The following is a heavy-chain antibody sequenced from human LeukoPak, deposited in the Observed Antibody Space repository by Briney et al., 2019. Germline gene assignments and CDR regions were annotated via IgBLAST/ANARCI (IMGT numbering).Heavy chain of an antibody. D-gene: IGHD1-26*01. J-gene: IGHJ4*02. CDR2: IIPIFGTA. CDR1: GGTFSSYA. CDR3: ARSGGGATHFDY. V-gene: IGHV1-69*13. Sequence: GASVKVSCKASGGTFSSYAISWVRQAPGQGLEWMGGIIPIFGTANYAQKFQGRVTITADESTSTAYMGLSSLRSEDTAVYYCARSGGGATHFDYWGQGTLVTVSS.